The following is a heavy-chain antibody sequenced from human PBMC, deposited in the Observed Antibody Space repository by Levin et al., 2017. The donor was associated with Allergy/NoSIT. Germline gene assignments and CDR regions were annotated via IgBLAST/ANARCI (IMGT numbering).Heavy chain of an antibody. J-gene: IGHJ4*02. CDR1: GFTVSSYA. CDR2: ISGSGGST. Sequence: GGSLRLSCVASGFTVSSYAMSWVRQAPGKGLEWVSGISGSGGSTYYADSVKGRFTISRDNSKNTLYLQMNSLRAEDTAVYYCAKAGRDGYNQYFDYWGQGTLVTVSS. V-gene: IGHV3-23*01. CDR3: AKAGRDGYNQYFDY. D-gene: IGHD5-24*01.